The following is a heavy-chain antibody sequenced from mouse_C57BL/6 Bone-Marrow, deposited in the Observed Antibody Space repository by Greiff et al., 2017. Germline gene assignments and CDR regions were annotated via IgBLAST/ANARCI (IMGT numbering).Heavy chain of an antibody. CDR1: GFSLTSYG. D-gene: IGHD2-3*01. J-gene: IGHJ4*01. CDR3: ATVYDGYYVGYYAMDY. CDR2: IWRGGST. Sequence: VQLVESGPGLVQPSQSLSITCTVSGFSLTSYGVHWVRQSPGKGLEWLGVIWRGGSTDYNAAFMSRLSITKDNSKSQVFFKMNSLQADDTAIYYCATVYDGYYVGYYAMDYWGQGTSVTVSS. V-gene: IGHV2-5*01.